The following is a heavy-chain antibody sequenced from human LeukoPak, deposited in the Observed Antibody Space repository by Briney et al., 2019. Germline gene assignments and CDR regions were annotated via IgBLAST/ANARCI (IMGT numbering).Heavy chain of an antibody. D-gene: IGHD4-17*01. J-gene: IGHJ4*02. CDR3: ARVRVTVTTLDY. Sequence: PGGSLRLSCAASGFTFSSYEVNWVRQAPGKGLEWVSYISSSGSTMYYADSMKGRFTVSRDNAKNSLFLQMNSLRAEDTAVYYCARVRVTVTTLDYWGQGALVTVSS. CDR1: GFTFSSYE. CDR2: ISSSGSTM. V-gene: IGHV3-48*03.